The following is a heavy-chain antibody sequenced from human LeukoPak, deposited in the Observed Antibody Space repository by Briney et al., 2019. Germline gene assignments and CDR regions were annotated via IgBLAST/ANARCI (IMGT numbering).Heavy chain of an antibody. CDR1: GGTFSSYA. CDR2: IIPIFGTA. CDR3: ASSNGYSSGWYLPITDY. J-gene: IGHJ4*02. D-gene: IGHD6-19*01. Sequence: AVKVSCKASGGTFSSYAISWVRQAPGQGLEWMGGIIPIFGTANYAQKFQGRVTITADKSTSTAYMELSSLRSEDTAVYYCASSNGYSSGWYLPITDYWGQGTLVTVSS. V-gene: IGHV1-69*06.